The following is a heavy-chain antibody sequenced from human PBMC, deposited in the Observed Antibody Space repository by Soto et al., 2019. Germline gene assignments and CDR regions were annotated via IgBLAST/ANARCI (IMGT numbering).Heavy chain of an antibody. V-gene: IGHV3-66*01. CDR1: GLTVSSNY. CDR2: IYSGGST. CDR3: ARARTQDYCSGGSCYPYYFDY. Sequence: GGSMKLSCAASGLTVSSNYMSWVRQAPGKGLEWVSVIYSGGSTYYADSVKGRFTISRDNSKNTLYLQMNSLRAEDTAVYYCARARTQDYCSGGSCYPYYFDYWGQGTLVTVSS. D-gene: IGHD2-15*01. J-gene: IGHJ4*02.